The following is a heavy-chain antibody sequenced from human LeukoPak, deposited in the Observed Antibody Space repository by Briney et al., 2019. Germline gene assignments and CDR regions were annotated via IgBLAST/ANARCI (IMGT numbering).Heavy chain of an antibody. CDR2: ISGSGGST. CDR3: AKDRSGSYTLDY. J-gene: IGHJ4*02. CDR1: VFTFSSYA. V-gene: IGHV3-23*01. D-gene: IGHD1-26*01. Sequence: GGSLRLSYASSVFTFSSYAMSWVRQAPGKALEWVSAISGSGGSTYYADSVKGRFTISRDNSKNTLYRQMNSLRAEDTAVYYCAKDRSGSYTLDYWGQGTLVTVSS.